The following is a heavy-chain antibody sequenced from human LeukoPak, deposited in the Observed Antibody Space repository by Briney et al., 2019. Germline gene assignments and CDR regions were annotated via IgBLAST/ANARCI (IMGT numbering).Heavy chain of an antibody. CDR1: GFTFSSYD. CDR3: ARALYCSSTSCYYFDY. J-gene: IGHJ4*02. CDR2: IGTAGDT. V-gene: IGHV3-13*01. Sequence: PGGSLRLSCAASGFTFSSYDMHWVRQATGKGLEWVSAIGTAGDTYYPGSVKGRFTISRENAKNSLYLQMNSLRAGDTAVYYCARALYCSSTSCYYFDYWGQGTLVTVSS. D-gene: IGHD2-2*01.